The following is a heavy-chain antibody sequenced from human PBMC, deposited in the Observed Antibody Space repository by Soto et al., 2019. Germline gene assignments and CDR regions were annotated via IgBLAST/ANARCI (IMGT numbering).Heavy chain of an antibody. CDR2: IIPIFGTA. J-gene: IGHJ6*02. Sequence: QVQLVQSGAEVKKPGSSVKVSCKASGGTFSSYAISWVRQAPGQGLEWMGGIIPIFGTANYAQKFQGRVTITADESTSTAYMELSSLRSEDTAVYFCASPTECRRSTSCQRFYGMDVWGQGTTVTVSS. D-gene: IGHD2-2*01. V-gene: IGHV1-69*01. CDR3: ASPTECRRSTSCQRFYGMDV. CDR1: GGTFSSYA.